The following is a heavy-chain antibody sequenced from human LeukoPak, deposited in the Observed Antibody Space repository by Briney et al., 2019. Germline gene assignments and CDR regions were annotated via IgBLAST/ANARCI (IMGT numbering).Heavy chain of an antibody. CDR3: ARGVRGGYDYYDYYMDV. CDR2: IYYSGST. Sequence: SETVTLTCTVSGGSISSSSYYWGWIRQPPGKGLEWIGSIYYSGSTYFNPSLKSRVTISVDTSKNQFSLKLSSVTAADTAVYYCARGVRGGYDYYDYYMDVWGKGTTVTVSS. D-gene: IGHD5-12*01. V-gene: IGHV4-39*01. CDR1: GGSISSSSYY. J-gene: IGHJ6*03.